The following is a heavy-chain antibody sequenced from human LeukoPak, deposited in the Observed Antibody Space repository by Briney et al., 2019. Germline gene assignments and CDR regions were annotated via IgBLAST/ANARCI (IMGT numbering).Heavy chain of an antibody. D-gene: IGHD3-22*01. CDR1: GYSISSSNW. CDR3: ARTHYDSSTVN. Sequence: SETLSLTCIVSGYSISSSNWWSWVRQPPGKGLEWIGEIYHSGSTNYNPSLKSRVTISVDKSKDQFSLKLSSVTAADTAVYYCARTHYDSSTVNWGQGTLVTVSS. J-gene: IGHJ4*02. CDR2: IYHSGST. V-gene: IGHV4-4*02.